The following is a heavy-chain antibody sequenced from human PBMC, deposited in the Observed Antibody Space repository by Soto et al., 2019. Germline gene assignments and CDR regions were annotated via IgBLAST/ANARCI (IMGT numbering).Heavy chain of an antibody. Sequence: PSETLSLTCAVSGGSISSSNWWSWVRQPPGKGLEWIGEIYHSGSTNYNASLKSRVTISVDKSKNQFSLKLGSVTAADAAVYYCERYSAPYGIDVWAPGTTVTVYS. CDR2: IYHSGST. V-gene: IGHV4-4*02. CDR1: GGSISSSNW. J-gene: IGHJ6*02. D-gene: IGHD4-4*01. CDR3: ERYSAPYGIDV.